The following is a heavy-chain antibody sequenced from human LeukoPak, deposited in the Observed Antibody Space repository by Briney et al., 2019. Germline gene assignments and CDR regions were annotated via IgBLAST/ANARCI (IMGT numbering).Heavy chain of an antibody. D-gene: IGHD2-8*02. V-gene: IGHV4-59*08. CDR1: GGSISSYY. CDR2: IFYSGYT. Sequence: RPSETLSLTCSVSGGSISSYYWSWIRRPPGKELEWIGYIFYSGYTHYNPSLNSRVTFSVDTSKDQFSLKLNSVTAADTAVYYCARRGTDNWYFDLWGRGTLVSVPS. J-gene: IGHJ2*01. CDR3: ARRGTDNWYFDL.